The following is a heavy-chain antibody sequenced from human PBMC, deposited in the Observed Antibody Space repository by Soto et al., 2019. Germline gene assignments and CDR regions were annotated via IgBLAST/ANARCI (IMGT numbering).Heavy chain of an antibody. CDR1: GYSISSGYC. CDR3: ALVFQEPWQVLSWFDY. J-gene: IGHJ5*01. CDR2: VSHSGKI. Sequence: SETLSLTCAVSGYSISSGYCWGWIRQSPGKGLEWIGSVSHSGKIYYNPSLQSRVAVSLDTSKNQFSLKMRSVTAADTAIYYCALVFQEPWQVLSWFDYWAQGTPVTV. D-gene: IGHD2-2*01. V-gene: IGHV4-38-2*01.